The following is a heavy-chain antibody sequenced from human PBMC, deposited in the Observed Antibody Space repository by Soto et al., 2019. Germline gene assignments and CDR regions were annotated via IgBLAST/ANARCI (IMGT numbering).Heavy chain of an antibody. CDR2: RYYSEST. D-gene: IGHD2-15*01. CDR1: GGSITTGGYY. Sequence: SETMSLTCTVSGGSITTGGYYWSWIRQLPGQGLEWIGHRYYSESTYYNPSLKSRVSISLDTSKNQFSLKLSFVPAADTAMYYCARTKCSGGSCYSWSLDYWGQGTPVTVSS. J-gene: IGHJ4*02. CDR3: ARTKCSGGSCYSWSLDY. V-gene: IGHV4-31*03.